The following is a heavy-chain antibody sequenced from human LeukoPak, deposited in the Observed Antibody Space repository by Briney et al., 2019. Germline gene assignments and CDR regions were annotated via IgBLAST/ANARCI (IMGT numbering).Heavy chain of an antibody. Sequence: QTGGSLRLSCAASGFTFRSYAMSWVRQAPGKGLEWVSAISGSGGGTYYADSVKGRFTISRDNAKNSLYLQMNSLRAEDTALYYCAKGARRNYPYHESDYWGQGTLVTVSS. CDR1: GFTFRSYA. J-gene: IGHJ4*02. D-gene: IGHD1-7*01. CDR3: AKGARRNYPYHESDY. CDR2: ISGSGGGT. V-gene: IGHV3-23*01.